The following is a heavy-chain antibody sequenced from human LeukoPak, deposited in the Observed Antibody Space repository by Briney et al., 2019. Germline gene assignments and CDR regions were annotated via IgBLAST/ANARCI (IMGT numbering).Heavy chain of an antibody. CDR1: GGSISHYY. Sequence: SETLSLTCTVSGGSISHYYWSWIRQPPGKGLEWIGYIYYSGSTNYNPSLKSRVTISVDTSKNQFSLKLSSVTAADTAVYYCARDRWDWNSTYYYYGMDVWGQGTTVTVSS. J-gene: IGHJ6*02. V-gene: IGHV4-59*01. CDR2: IYYSGST. CDR3: ARDRWDWNSTYYYYGMDV. D-gene: IGHD1-7*01.